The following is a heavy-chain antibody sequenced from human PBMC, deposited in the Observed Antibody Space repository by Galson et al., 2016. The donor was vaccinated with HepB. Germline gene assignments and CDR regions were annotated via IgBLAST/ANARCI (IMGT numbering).Heavy chain of an antibody. CDR1: GGSIKSYY. V-gene: IGHV4-59*01. CDR2: IYHSGST. CDR3: ARARIYGSGGSCRDAYDI. J-gene: IGHJ3*02. Sequence: TLSLTCTVSGGSIKSYYWSWIRQTPGKRLEWIAYIYHSGSTKYNPSLKSRVTISIETSKSQISLKASSVNAADTALDYGARARIYGSGGSCRDAYDIWGQGTMVTVAS. D-gene: IGHD2-15*01.